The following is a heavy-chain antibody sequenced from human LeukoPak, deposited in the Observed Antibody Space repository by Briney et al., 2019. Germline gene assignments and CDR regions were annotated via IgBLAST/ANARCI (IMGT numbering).Heavy chain of an antibody. D-gene: IGHD5-24*01. V-gene: IGHV3-53*01. Sequence: GGSLRLSCAASGFTVSSNYMSWVRQAPGKGLEWVSVIYSGGSTYYADSVKGRFTISRDNSKNTVYLQMNSLRAEDTAVYYSARDGVGEDGYNLRGGWYFDLWGRGTLDTVSS. J-gene: IGHJ2*01. CDR1: GFTVSSNY. CDR3: ARDGVGEDGYNLRGGWYFDL. CDR2: IYSGGST.